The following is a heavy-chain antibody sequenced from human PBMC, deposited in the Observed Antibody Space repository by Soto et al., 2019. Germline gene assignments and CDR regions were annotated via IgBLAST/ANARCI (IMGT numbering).Heavy chain of an antibody. CDR2: ISWNSGSI. Sequence: GGSLRLSCAASGFTFDDYAMHWVRQAPGKGLEWVSGISWNSGSIGYADSVKGRFTISRDNAKNSLYLQMNSLRAEDTALYYCAKDLAVAGGGAFDIWGQGTMVTVSS. D-gene: IGHD6-19*01. CDR3: AKDLAVAGGGAFDI. CDR1: GFTFDDYA. J-gene: IGHJ3*02. V-gene: IGHV3-9*01.